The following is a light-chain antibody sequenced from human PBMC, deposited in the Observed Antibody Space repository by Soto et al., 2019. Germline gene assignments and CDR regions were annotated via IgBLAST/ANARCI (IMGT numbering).Light chain of an antibody. CDR3: YQRNKWPPVT. CDR2: DAS. Sequence: ESVLTQSPATLSLSPGERATLSCRASPSVSNSLAWYQHKPGQAPRLLIYDASNRTTGVPTRFSGSGSGTDFTLTISSIEPADFLVYYCYQRNKWPPVTFGGGTSVEIK. V-gene: IGKV3-11*01. J-gene: IGKJ4*01. CDR1: PSVSNS.